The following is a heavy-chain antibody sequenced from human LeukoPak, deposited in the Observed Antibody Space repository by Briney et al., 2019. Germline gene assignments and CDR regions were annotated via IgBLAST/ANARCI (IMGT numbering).Heavy chain of an antibody. J-gene: IGHJ4*02. CDR1: GGSISSSTYY. D-gene: IGHD6-19*01. Sequence: PSETLSLTCTVSGGSISSSTYYWGWIRQPPGKGLEWIGSIYYSGSTYYNPSLKSRVTISVDTSKDQFSLKLTSVTAADTAIYYCYTHSGWYQPFDYWGQGALVTVSS. CDR2: IYYSGST. CDR3: YTHSGWYQPFDY. V-gene: IGHV4-39*07.